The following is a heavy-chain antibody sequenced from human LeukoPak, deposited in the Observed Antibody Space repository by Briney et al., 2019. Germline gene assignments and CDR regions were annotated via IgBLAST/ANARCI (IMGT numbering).Heavy chain of an antibody. V-gene: IGHV3-21*01. J-gene: IGHJ4*02. CDR3: ARAVGHAGTLDY. Sequence: GGSLRLSCEASGVTFSNYGMNWVRQAPGKGLEWVSSISSSSSYIYYADSVRGRFTISRDNAKNSLYLQMNSLRAEDTAVYYCARAVGHAGTLDYWGQGTLVTVSS. D-gene: IGHD3-10*01. CDR2: ISSSSSYI. CDR1: GVTFSNYG.